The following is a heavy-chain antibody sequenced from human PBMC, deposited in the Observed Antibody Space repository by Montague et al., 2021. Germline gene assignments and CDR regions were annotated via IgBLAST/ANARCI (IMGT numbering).Heavy chain of an antibody. CDR3: ASPSRGRWLQSYFDY. Sequence: SETLSLTCTVSGGSISSSSYYWGWIRQPPGKGLERIGSIYYSGSTYYNPSLKSRVTISVDTSKNQFSLKLSSVTAADTAVYYCASPSRGRWLQSYFDYWGQGTLVTVSS. J-gene: IGHJ4*02. V-gene: IGHV4-39*01. D-gene: IGHD5-24*01. CDR1: GGSISSSSYY. CDR2: IYYSGST.